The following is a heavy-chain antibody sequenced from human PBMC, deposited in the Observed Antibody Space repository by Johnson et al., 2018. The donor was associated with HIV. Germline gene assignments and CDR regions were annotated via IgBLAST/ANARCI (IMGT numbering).Heavy chain of an antibody. Sequence: VQLVESGGGVVQPGGSLRLSCAASGFIFSDYGMHWVRQAPGKALEWVANIWYDGINKYYADSVKGRFTISRENSKNPLYLQMTSLRAEDTAVYYCAKDLGESENEECASDYYDFGRDYPGQDPRAVVGVFDIWGQGTMVTVSS. J-gene: IGHJ3*02. V-gene: IGHV3-30*02. D-gene: IGHD3-3*01. CDR1: GFIFSDYG. CDR2: IWYDGINK. CDR3: AKDLGESENEECASDYYDFGRDYPGQDPRAVVGVFDI.